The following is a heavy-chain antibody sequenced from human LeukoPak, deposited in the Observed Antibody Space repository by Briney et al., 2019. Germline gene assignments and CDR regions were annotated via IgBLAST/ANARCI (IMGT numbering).Heavy chain of an antibody. CDR2: IKSEFDGGTT. CDR3: TTAGSNYVFHY. CDR1: GFTFNNAW. J-gene: IGHJ4*02. D-gene: IGHD1-26*01. V-gene: IGHV3-15*01. Sequence: GGSLRLSCAASGFTFNNAWMNWVRQAPGKGLEWVGRIKSEFDGGTTDYAAPVKGRFIISRDDSKNQLYLQMNNLNSEDTAVYYCTTAGSNYVFHYWGQGTLVTVSS.